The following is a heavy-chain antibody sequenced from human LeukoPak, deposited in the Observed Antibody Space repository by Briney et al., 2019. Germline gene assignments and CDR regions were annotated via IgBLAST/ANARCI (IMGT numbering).Heavy chain of an antibody. Sequence: SETLSLTFGVSGGSFNGYYWGWIRQPPGKGLEWIGSIYHSGSTYYNPSLKSRVTISVDTSKNQFSLKLSSVTAADTAVYYCARVNSSTSAHLLDYWGQGTLVTVSS. CDR1: GGSFNGYY. V-gene: IGHV4-38-2*01. D-gene: IGHD2-2*01. CDR3: ARVNSSTSAHLLDY. J-gene: IGHJ4*02. CDR2: IYHSGST.